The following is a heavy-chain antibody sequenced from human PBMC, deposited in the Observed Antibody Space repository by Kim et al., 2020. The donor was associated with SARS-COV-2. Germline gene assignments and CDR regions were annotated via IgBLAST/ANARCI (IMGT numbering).Heavy chain of an antibody. D-gene: IGHD6-19*01. CDR3: ARDWGIAVADLAFDI. Sequence: QKFQGRVTMTRDTSVSTAYMELSRLRSDETAVYYCARDWGIAVADLAFDIWGQGTMVTVSS. J-gene: IGHJ3*02. V-gene: IGHV1-2*02.